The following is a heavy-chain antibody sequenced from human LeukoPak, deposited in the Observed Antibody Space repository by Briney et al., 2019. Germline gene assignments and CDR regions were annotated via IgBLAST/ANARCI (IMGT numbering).Heavy chain of an antibody. Sequence: PGRSLRLSCAASGFTFSNYAMHWVRQAPGKGLEWVAVISYDGSNKYYADSVKGRFTISRDNSKNTLYLQMNSLRAEDTAVYYCASVMVRGDDAFDIWGQGTMVTVSS. CDR3: ASVMVRGDDAFDI. D-gene: IGHD3-10*01. J-gene: IGHJ3*02. CDR2: ISYDGSNK. V-gene: IGHV3-30*04. CDR1: GFTFSNYA.